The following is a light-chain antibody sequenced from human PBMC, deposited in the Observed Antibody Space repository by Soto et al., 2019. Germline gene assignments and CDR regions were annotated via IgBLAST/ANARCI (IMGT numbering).Light chain of an antibody. V-gene: IGLV2-8*01. J-gene: IGLJ1*01. Sequence: QSALTQPPSASGSPGQSVTISCTGTSSDVGGYDYVSWYQQHPGKAPKLMIYEVNKRPSGGPDRFSGSKSGNTASLTVSGLQAEDEADYYCSSYAGSSNVFGTGTKVTAL. CDR3: SSYAGSSNV. CDR2: EVN. CDR1: SSDVGGYDY.